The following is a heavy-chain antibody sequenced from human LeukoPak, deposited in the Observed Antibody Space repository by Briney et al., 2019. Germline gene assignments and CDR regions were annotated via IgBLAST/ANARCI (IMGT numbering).Heavy chain of an antibody. V-gene: IGHV3-72*01. Sequence: PGGSLRLSCAASGFTFSDHYMDWVRQAPGKGLGWVGRTRNKANSYTTEYAASVKGRFTISRDDSKNSLYLQMNSLKTEDTAVYYCARVGRRSGSYDAFDIWGQGTMVTVSS. CDR2: TRNKANSYTT. CDR3: ARVGRRSGSYDAFDI. J-gene: IGHJ3*02. D-gene: IGHD3-10*01. CDR1: GFTFSDHY.